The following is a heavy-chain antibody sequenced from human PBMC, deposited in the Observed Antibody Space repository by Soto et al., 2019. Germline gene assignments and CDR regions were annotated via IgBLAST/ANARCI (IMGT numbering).Heavy chain of an antibody. CDR2: INHSGSS. J-gene: IGHJ5*01. D-gene: IGHD1-26*01. CDR3: ARGPIVGARGGFGFDS. V-gene: IGHV4-34*01. Sequence: SETLSLTCAVYGGSFSGYYWSWIRQPPGKGLEWIGEINHSGSSNYNPSLKSRVTISVDTSKNQFSLKLSSVTAADTAVYYCARGPIVGARGGFGFDSWGQGTLVTVS. CDR1: GGSFSGYY.